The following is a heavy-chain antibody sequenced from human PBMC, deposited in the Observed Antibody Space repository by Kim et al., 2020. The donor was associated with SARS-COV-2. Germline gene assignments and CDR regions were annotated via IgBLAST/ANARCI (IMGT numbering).Heavy chain of an antibody. CDR2: INAGNGNT. V-gene: IGHV1-3*01. Sequence: ASVKVSCKASGYTFTSYAMHWVRQAPGQRLEWMGWINAGNGNTKYSQKFQGRVTITRDTSASTAYMELSSLRSEDTAVYYCARDLRRIYGGGYDHYYYYGMDVWGQGATGTVSS. CDR1: GYTFTSYA. CDR3: ARDLRRIYGGGYDHYYYYGMDV. J-gene: IGHJ6*02. D-gene: IGHD5-12*01.